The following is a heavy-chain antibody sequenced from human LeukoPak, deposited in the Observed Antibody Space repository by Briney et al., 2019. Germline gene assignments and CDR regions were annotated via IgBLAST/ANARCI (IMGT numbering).Heavy chain of an antibody. CDR3: ARSALMQLWSSFDH. V-gene: IGHV4-59*01. Sequence: SETLSLTCTVSGGSISGYYWSWIRQPPGKGLEWIGYIFYSGSTNYNPSLKSRVTISIDTSKDQFSLKLNSVTAADTAVYYCARSALMQLWSSFDHSGQGSLRSVSS. D-gene: IGHD5-18*01. CDR1: GGSISGYY. CDR2: IFYSGST. J-gene: IGHJ4*02.